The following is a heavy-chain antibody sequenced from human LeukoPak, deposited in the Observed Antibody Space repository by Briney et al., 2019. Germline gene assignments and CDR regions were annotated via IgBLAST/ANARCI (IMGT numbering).Heavy chain of an antibody. CDR3: AKDRESLWFGELLPFDY. D-gene: IGHD3-10*01. Sequence: GGSLRLSCAASGFTFSSYAMSWVRQAPGKGLEWVSAISGSGGSTYYADSVKGRFTISRDNSKNTLYLQMNSLRAEGTAVYYCAKDRESLWFGELLPFDYWGQGTLVTVSS. V-gene: IGHV3-23*01. J-gene: IGHJ4*02. CDR2: ISGSGGST. CDR1: GFTFSSYA.